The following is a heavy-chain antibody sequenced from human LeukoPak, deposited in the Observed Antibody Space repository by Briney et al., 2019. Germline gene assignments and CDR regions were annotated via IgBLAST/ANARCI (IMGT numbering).Heavy chain of an antibody. CDR3: ARDNLYYGMDV. CDR1: GFTFSSYA. J-gene: IGHJ6*02. D-gene: IGHD1-14*01. Sequence: PGGSLRLSCAASGFTFSSYAMHWVRQAPGKGLEWVAVISHDGSNKYYADSVKGRFTISRDNSKNTLYLQMNSLRAEDTAVYYCARDNLYYGMDVWGQGTTVTVSS. V-gene: IGHV3-30-3*01. CDR2: ISHDGSNK.